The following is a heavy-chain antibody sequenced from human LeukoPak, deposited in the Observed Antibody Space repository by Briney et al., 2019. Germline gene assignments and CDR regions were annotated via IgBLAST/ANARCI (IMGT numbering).Heavy chain of an antibody. J-gene: IGHJ4*02. V-gene: IGHV4-39*07. CDR1: GGSISSTTYY. CDR2: MSYRGTT. D-gene: IGHD5-12*01. Sequence: SETLSLTCTVSGGSISSTTYYWGWIRQPPGKGLEWIVIMSYRGTTYYNPSLKSRVTISVDTSKNQFSLKLSSVTAADTAMYYCARVRRDIVATIPPYFDYWGQGTLVTVSS. CDR3: ARVRRDIVATIPPYFDY.